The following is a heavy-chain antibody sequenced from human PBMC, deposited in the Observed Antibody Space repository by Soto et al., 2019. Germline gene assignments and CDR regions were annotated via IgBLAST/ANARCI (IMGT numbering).Heavy chain of an antibody. V-gene: IGHV4-59*08. Sequence: QVQLQESGPGLVKPSETLSLTCTVSGGSISSYYWSWIRQPPGKGLEWIGYIYYSGRTNYNPSLKIRVTISVATSTNQFSLKLSSVTAADTAVYYCARHVPYYDILTGYENTWYFDLWGRGTLVTVSS. CDR1: GGSISSYY. CDR3: ARHVPYYDILTGYENTWYFDL. CDR2: IYYSGRT. J-gene: IGHJ2*01. D-gene: IGHD3-9*01.